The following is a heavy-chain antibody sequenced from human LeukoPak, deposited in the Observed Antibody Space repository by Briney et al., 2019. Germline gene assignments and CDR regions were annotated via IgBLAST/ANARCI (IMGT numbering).Heavy chain of an antibody. CDR2: IIPIFGTA. CDR1: GGTFSSYA. CDR3: ARGGYCSGGSCYSFDY. D-gene: IGHD2-15*01. V-gene: IGHV1-69*13. J-gene: IGHJ4*02. Sequence: SVKVSCKASGGTFSSYAISWVRQAPGQGLEWMGGIIPIFGTANYAQKFQGRVAITADESTSTAYMELSSLRSEDTAVYYCARGGYCSGGSCYSFDYWGQGTLVTVSS.